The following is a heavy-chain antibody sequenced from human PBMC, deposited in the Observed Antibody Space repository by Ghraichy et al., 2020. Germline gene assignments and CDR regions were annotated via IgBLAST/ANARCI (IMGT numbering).Heavy chain of an antibody. D-gene: IGHD1-26*01. CDR1: GYSISSGYY. CDR2: IYHSGST. J-gene: IGHJ5*02. CDR3: AREMVGATGWFDP. V-gene: IGHV4-38-2*02. Sequence: SETLSLTCAVSGYSISSGYYWGWIRQPPGKGLEWIGSIYHSGSTHYNPSLKSRVTISVDTSKNQFSLKLSSVTAADTAVYYCAREMVGATGWFDPWGQGTLVTVSS.